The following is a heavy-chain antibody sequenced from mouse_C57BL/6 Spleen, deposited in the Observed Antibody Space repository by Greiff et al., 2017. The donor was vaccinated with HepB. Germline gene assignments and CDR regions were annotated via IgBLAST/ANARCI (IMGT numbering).Heavy chain of an antibody. CDR2: ISSGSSNI. J-gene: IGHJ3*01. CDR1: GFTFSDYG. Sequence: EVQGVESGGGLVKPGGSLKLSCAASGFTFSDYGMHWVRQAPEKGLEWVAYISSGSSNIYYADTVKGRFSISRDNANNTLFLQITSLSSEDTAMYYCARGGTGSAGFAYWGQGTLVTVSA. V-gene: IGHV5-17*01. CDR3: ARGGTGSAGFAY.